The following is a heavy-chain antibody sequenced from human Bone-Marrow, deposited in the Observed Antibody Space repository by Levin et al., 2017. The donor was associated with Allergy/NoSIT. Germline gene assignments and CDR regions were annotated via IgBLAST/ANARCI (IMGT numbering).Heavy chain of an antibody. J-gene: IGHJ4*02. Sequence: GESLKISCAASGFTFSTNSMNWVRQAPGKGLEWVSSISTTSSYIYYADSVKGRFTSSRDNAKNSLYLQMNSLRAEDTAVYYCARDSSLFDYWGPGTQVTVSS. CDR2: ISTTSSYI. CDR3: ARDSSLFDY. V-gene: IGHV3-21*01. CDR1: GFTFSTNS.